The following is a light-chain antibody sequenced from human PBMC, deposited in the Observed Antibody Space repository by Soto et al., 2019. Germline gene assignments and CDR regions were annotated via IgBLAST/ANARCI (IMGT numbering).Light chain of an antibody. J-gene: IGLJ1*01. V-gene: IGLV2-11*01. CDR3: CSYADSFYV. Sequence: QSALTQPRSVSGSPGQSVTISCTGTNSDVGGYNFVSWYQQYPGKVPKLMIYDVSKRSSGVPDRFSGSKSGNTASLTISGLQAEDEADYYCCSYADSFYVFGSGTSSPS. CDR2: DVS. CDR1: NSDVGGYNF.